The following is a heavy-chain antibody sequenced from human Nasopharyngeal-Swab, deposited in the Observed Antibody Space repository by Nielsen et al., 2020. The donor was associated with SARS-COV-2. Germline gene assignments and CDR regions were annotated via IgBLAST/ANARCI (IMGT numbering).Heavy chain of an antibody. V-gene: IGHV4-39*07. D-gene: IGHD3-3*01. CDR3: ARDRALRFLEWLNGVRAFDI. Sequence: GSLRLSCTVSGGSISSSSYYWGWIRQPPGKGLEWSGSIYYSGSTYYNPSLKSRVTISVDKSKNQFSLKLSSVTAADTAVYYCARDRALRFLEWLNGVRAFDIWGQGTMVTVSS. J-gene: IGHJ3*02. CDR2: IYYSGST. CDR1: GGSISSSSYY.